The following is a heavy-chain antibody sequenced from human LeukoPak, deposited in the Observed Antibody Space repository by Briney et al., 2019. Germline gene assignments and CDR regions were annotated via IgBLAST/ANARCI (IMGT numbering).Heavy chain of an antibody. V-gene: IGHV1-2*02. CDR2: INPNSGGT. CDR3: AYYGSGNYYNGVWFDP. CDR1: GYTFTGYY. J-gene: IGHJ5*02. D-gene: IGHD3-10*01. Sequence: ASVKVSCKASGYTFTGYYMHWVRQAPGQGLEWMGWINPNSGGTNYAQKFQGRVTMTRDTSISTAYMELSRLRSDDTAVYYCAYYGSGNYYNGVWFDPWGQGTLVTVSS.